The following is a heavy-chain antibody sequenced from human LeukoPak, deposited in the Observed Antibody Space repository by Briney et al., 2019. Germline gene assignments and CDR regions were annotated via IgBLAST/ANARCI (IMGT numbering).Heavy chain of an antibody. CDR1: GGSISSYY. CDR2: IYYSGST. D-gene: IGHD3-22*01. CDR3: ARHARYYDSSGYYYFDY. J-gene: IGHJ4*02. V-gene: IGHV4-59*08. Sequence: SETLSLTCTVSGGSISSYYWSWIRQPPGKGLEWIGYIYYSGSTNYNPSHKSRVTISVDTSKNQFSLKLSSVTAADTAVYYCARHARYYDSSGYYYFDYWGQGTLVTVSS.